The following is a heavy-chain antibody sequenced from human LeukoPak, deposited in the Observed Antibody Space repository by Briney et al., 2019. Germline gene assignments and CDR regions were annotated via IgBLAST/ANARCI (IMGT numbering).Heavy chain of an antibody. CDR1: GFTFSSYA. CDR2: ISYDGSNK. CDR3: ARVNWNVGLGAFDI. Sequence: GGSLRLSCAASGFTFSSYAMHWVRQAPGKGLEWVAVISYDGSNKYYADSVKGRFTISRDNSKNTLYLQMNSLRAEDTAVYYCARVNWNVGLGAFDIWGQGTMVTVSS. D-gene: IGHD1-20*01. V-gene: IGHV3-30*04. J-gene: IGHJ3*02.